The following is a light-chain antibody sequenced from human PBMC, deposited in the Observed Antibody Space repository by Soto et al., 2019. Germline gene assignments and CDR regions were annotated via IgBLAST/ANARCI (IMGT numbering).Light chain of an antibody. CDR1: QSISSW. Sequence: DIQMTQSPSTLSASVGDRVTITCRASQSISSWLAWYQQKPGKAPKLLIYKASSLERGVPSRFSGSGSGTEFTLTISSLQHDDFATYYCQQYKSYWTFGQGTKGEIK. J-gene: IGKJ1*01. CDR3: QQYKSYWT. V-gene: IGKV1-5*03. CDR2: KAS.